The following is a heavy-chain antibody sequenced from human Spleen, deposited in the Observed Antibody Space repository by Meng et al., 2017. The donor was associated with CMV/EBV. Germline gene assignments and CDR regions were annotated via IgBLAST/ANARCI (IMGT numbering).Heavy chain of an antibody. J-gene: IGHJ4*02. CDR1: GFTVSSNY. CDR2: IYSGGST. Sequence: GESLKISCAASGFTVSSNYMSWVRQAPGKGLEWVSVIYSGGSTYYADSVKGRFTIARDNSKNTLYLQMNSLRAEDKAVYYCARDKGYCSSTRCYRGLGDFDYWGQGTLVTVSS. CDR3: ARDKGYCSSTRCYRGLGDFDY. D-gene: IGHD2-2*02. V-gene: IGHV3-53*01.